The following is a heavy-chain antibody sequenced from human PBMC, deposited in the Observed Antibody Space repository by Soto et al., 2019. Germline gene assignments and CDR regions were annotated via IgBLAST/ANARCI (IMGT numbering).Heavy chain of an antibody. V-gene: IGHV3-30*18. CDR3: AKDRGRIADNYFDP. D-gene: IGHD3-10*01. J-gene: IGHJ5*02. CDR1: GFTFSNYG. Sequence: RRLSCAASGFTFSNYGMHWVRQAPGKGLEWVAVISYDGSDKYYADSVKGRFTISRDDSKNMLYLQMNSLRPEDTAVYYCAKDRGRIADNYFDPWGQGTRVTVSS. CDR2: ISYDGSDK.